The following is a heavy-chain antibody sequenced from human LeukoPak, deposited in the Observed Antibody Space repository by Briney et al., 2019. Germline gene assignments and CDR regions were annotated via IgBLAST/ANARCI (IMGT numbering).Heavy chain of an antibody. CDR3: ARDPGDYLFWYYYYMDV. J-gene: IGHJ6*03. CDR1: GFTFSSYS. D-gene: IGHD4-17*01. V-gene: IGHV3-48*01. Sequence: GGSLRLSCAASGFTFSSYSMNWVRQAPGKGLEWVSYISSGSSTIYYADSVKGRFTISRDNAKNSLYLQMNSLRAEDTAVYYCARDPGDYLFWYYYYMDVWGKGTTVTVSS. CDR2: ISSGSSTI.